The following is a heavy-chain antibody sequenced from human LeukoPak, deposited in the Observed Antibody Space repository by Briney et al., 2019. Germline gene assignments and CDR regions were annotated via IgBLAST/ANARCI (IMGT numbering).Heavy chain of an antibody. J-gene: IGHJ3*02. CDR2: IKSKTDGGTT. CDR3: TTRENSSSWYGDAFDI. D-gene: IGHD6-13*01. Sequence: GGSLRLSCAASGFTFSNAWMSWVRQAPGKGLEWVGRIKSKTDGGTTDYAAPVKGRFTISRDDSKNTLYLQMNSLKTEDTAVYYCTTRENSSSWYGDAFDIWGQGTMVTVSS. CDR1: GFTFSNAW. V-gene: IGHV3-15*01.